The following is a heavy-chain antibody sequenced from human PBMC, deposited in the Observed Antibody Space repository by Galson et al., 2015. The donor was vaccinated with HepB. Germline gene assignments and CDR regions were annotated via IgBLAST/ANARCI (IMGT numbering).Heavy chain of an antibody. CDR2: ISYDGSNK. CDR3: VKDALIAVAGHFDY. Sequence: SLRLSCAASGFTFSTHGMHWVRQAPGKGLQWVPVISYDGSNKYYADSVKGRFTISRDNSKNTLYLQMSSLRAEDTAVYYCVKDALIAVAGHFDYWGHGTLVTVSS. CDR1: GFTFSTHG. D-gene: IGHD6-19*01. J-gene: IGHJ4*01. V-gene: IGHV3-30*18.